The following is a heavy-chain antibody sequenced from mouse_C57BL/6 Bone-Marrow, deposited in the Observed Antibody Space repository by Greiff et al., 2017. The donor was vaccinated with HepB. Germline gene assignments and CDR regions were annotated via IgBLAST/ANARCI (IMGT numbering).Heavy chain of an antibody. CDR1: GYTFTDYE. Sequence: VQLQQSGAELVRPGASVTLSCKASGYTFTDYEMHWVKQTPVHGLEWIGAIDPETGGTAYNQKFKGKAILTADKSSSKAYMELRSLTSEDSAVYYCTRDSSRWYFDVWGTGTTVTVSS. CDR3: TRDSSRWYFDV. CDR2: IDPETGGT. J-gene: IGHJ1*03. V-gene: IGHV1-15*01.